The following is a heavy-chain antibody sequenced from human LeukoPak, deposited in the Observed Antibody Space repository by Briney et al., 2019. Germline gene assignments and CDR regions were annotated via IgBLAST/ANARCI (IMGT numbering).Heavy chain of an antibody. CDR2: YSGGTI. Sequence: GGSLRLSCAASGFCVRTNYMRWVRQAPGKGLEGVSVYSGGTIRYAESVKRRFTISRDNSRDMLHLQMNSLRVDDTAVYYCVRAVHHLFYSDSSGYYGDAFDVWGQGTVVTVSS. CDR1: GFCVRTNY. V-gene: IGHV3-53*01. CDR3: VRAVHHLFYSDSSGYYGDAFDV. D-gene: IGHD3-22*01. J-gene: IGHJ3*01.